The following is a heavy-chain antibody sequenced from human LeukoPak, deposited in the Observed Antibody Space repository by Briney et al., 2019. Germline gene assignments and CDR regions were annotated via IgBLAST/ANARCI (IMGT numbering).Heavy chain of an antibody. Sequence: GGSLRLSCAASGFTFSDYYMSWIRQAPGKGLEWVSYISSSGSTIYYADSVKGRFTISRDNAKSSLYLQMNSLRAEDTAVYYCARDKPSNYYDSSPVDYWGQGTLVTVSS. CDR2: ISSSGSTI. J-gene: IGHJ4*02. CDR1: GFTFSDYY. V-gene: IGHV3-11*01. CDR3: ARDKPSNYYDSSPVDY. D-gene: IGHD3-22*01.